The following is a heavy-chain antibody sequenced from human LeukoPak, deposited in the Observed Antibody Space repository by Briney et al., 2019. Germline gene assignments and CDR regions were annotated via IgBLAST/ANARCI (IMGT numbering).Heavy chain of an antibody. CDR3: ARAIVDTAMVKTPLDY. D-gene: IGHD5-18*01. CDR1: GYTFTSYD. CDR2: ISAYNGNT. Sequence: ASVKVSCKASGYTFTSYDINWVRQATGQGLEWMGWISAYNGNTNYAQKLQGRVTMTTDTSTSTAYMELRSLRSDDTAVYYCARAIVDTAMVKTPLDYWGQGTLVTVSS. J-gene: IGHJ4*02. V-gene: IGHV1-18*01.